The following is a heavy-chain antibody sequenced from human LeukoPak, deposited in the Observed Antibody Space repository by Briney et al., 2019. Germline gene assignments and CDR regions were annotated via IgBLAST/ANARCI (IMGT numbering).Heavy chain of an antibody. CDR1: GFTFSSYG. CDR3: ARDIAVYYDSSGYFF. Sequence: GGSLRLSCAASGFTFSSYGMNWVRQAPGKGLEWVSSISSSSSYIYYADSVKGRFTISRDNAKNSLYLQMNSLRAEDTAVYYCARDIAVYYDSSGYFFGGQGTLVTVSS. D-gene: IGHD3-22*01. CDR2: ISSSSSYI. J-gene: IGHJ4*02. V-gene: IGHV3-21*01.